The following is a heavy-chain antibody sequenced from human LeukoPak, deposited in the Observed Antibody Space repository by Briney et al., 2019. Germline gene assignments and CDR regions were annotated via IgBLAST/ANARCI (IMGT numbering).Heavy chain of an antibody. V-gene: IGHV4-30-4*08. J-gene: IGHJ4*02. CDR3: ARELSDFWTGQGNYFDY. CDR2: IYYSGST. Sequence: PSETPSLTCTVSGGSISSGDYYWGWIRQPPGKGLEWIRYIYYSGSTYYNPSLKSRVTISVDTSKNQFSLKLRSVTAADTAVYYCARELSDFWTGQGNYFDYWGQGTLVTVSS. D-gene: IGHD3-3*01. CDR1: GGSISSGDYY.